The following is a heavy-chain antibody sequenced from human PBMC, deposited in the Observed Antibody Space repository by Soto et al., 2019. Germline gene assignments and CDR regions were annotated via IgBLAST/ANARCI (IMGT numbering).Heavy chain of an antibody. CDR2: ISTYSGDT. V-gene: IGHV1-18*01. CDR1: GYTFFTYD. CDR3: ARHHGPTTSENWFDP. Sequence: ASVKVSCKASGYTFFTYDISWVRQAPGQGLEWMGWISTYSGDTEYAQKFQGRVTMITDTSTTTAYLELRSLRSDDTAVYYCARHHGPTTSENWFDPWGQGTLVTV. D-gene: IGHD5-12*01. J-gene: IGHJ5*02.